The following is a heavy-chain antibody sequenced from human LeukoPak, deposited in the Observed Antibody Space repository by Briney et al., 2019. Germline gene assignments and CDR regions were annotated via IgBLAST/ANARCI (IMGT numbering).Heavy chain of an antibody. CDR1: GGTFISYA. V-gene: IGHV1-69*13. Sequence: ASVKVSCKASGGTFISYAISWVRQAPGQGLEWMGGIIPIFGTANYAQKFQGRVTITADESTSTAYMELSSLRSEDTAVYYCARGADYGDYDDYFDYWGQGTLVTVSS. CDR2: IIPIFGTA. J-gene: IGHJ4*02. CDR3: ARGADYGDYDDYFDY. D-gene: IGHD4-17*01.